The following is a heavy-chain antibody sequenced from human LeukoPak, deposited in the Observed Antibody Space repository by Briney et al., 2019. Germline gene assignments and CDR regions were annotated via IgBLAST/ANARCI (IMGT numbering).Heavy chain of an antibody. J-gene: IGHJ4*02. D-gene: IGHD2-15*01. V-gene: IGHV4-39*02. CDR2: IYYSGST. CDR3: ARERQYCSGGSCSNFDY. Sequence: SETLSLTCTVSGGSISSSSYYWGWIRQPPGKGLEWIGSIYYSGSTYYNPSLKSRVTISVDTSKNQFSLKLSSVTAADTAVYYCARERQYCSGGSCSNFDYWGQGTLVTVSS. CDR1: GGSISSSSYY.